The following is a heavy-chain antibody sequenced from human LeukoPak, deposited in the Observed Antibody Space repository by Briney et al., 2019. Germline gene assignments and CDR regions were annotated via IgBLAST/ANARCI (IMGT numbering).Heavy chain of an antibody. V-gene: IGHV3-23*01. CDR3: AREDVDTSFDY. J-gene: IGHJ4*01. Sequence: GGSLRLSWAASGFTVSSNYMSWVRQAPGKGLEWVSAISGGGGRTYYTDSVKGRFTISRDTSKNTLYLQLNSLRAEDTAIYYCAREDVDTSFDYWGHGTLVTVSS. CDR2: ISGGGGRT. D-gene: IGHD5-18*01. CDR1: GFTVSSNY.